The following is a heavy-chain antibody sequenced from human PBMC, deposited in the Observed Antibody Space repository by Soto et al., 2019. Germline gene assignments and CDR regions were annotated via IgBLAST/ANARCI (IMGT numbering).Heavy chain of an antibody. CDR1: GFTVSSYY. CDR2: LYTGGST. J-gene: IGHJ6*04. CDR3: ARGDLTDV. V-gene: IGHV3-53*04. Sequence: EVQVVESGGGLVQPGGSLRLSCAASGFTVSSYYMSWVRQAPGKGVEWVSVLYTGGSTYYADSVNGRFTISRHNSENTLYLQMNSLRVEDTAVYYCARGDLTDVWGKGTTVTVSS.